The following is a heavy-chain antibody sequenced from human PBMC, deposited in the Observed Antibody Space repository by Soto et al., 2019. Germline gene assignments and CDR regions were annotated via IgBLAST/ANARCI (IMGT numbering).Heavy chain of an antibody. CDR3: AKGDSSGWFDYYYYGMDV. CDR2: ISYDGSNK. Sequence: QVQLVESGGGVVQPGRSLRLSCAASGFTFSSYGMHWVRQAPGKGLEWVAVISYDGSNKYYADSVKGRFTISRDNSKNTLYLQMNSLRAEDTAVYYCAKGDSSGWFDYYYYGMDVW. V-gene: IGHV3-30*18. J-gene: IGHJ6*01. CDR1: GFTFSSYG. D-gene: IGHD6-19*01.